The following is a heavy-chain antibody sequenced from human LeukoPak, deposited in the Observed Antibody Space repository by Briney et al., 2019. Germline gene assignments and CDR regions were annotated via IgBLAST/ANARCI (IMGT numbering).Heavy chain of an antibody. CDR2: ISGSGGST. D-gene: IGHD3-10*01. CDR1: GFTFSSYA. J-gene: IGHJ4*02. CDR3: AKGGYRYYYGSGSYYN. Sequence: GGFLRLSCAASGFTFSSYAMSWVRQAPGKGLEWVSAISGSGGSTYYADSVKGRFTISRDNSKNTLYLQMNSLRAEDTAVYYCAKGGYRYYYGSGSYYNWGQGTLVTVSS. V-gene: IGHV3-23*01.